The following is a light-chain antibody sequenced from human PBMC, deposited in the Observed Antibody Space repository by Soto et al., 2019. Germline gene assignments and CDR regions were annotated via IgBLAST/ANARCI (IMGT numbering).Light chain of an antibody. CDR2: HAS. Sequence: EIVLTQSPVTLSLYPVERATLSCRASQSIGTYLAWYQQKPDQAPRLLIYHASTMATGIPARFSGSGSGTHFTLPISSLEPEDFAVYYCQQRSDWTRTFGQGTKVEVK. J-gene: IGKJ1*01. CDR3: QQRSDWTRT. V-gene: IGKV3-11*01. CDR1: QSIGTY.